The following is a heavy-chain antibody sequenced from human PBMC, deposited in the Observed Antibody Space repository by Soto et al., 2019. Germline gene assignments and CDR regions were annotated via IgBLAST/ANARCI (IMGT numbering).Heavy chain of an antibody. CDR3: AKFSYDSSGYLFDY. CDR1: GFTFSSYA. Sequence: EVQLLESGGGLVQPGGSLRLSCAASGFTFSSYAMTWVRQAPGKGLEWVSAISASGGSTYYADSVKGRFTISRDNSKNTLYLQMNSLRAEDTAVYYCAKFSYDSSGYLFDYWGQGTLVTVSS. D-gene: IGHD3-22*01. V-gene: IGHV3-23*01. J-gene: IGHJ4*02. CDR2: ISASGGST.